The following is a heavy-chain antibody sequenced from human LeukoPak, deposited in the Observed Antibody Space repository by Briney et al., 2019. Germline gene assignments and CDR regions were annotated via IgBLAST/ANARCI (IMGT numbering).Heavy chain of an antibody. V-gene: IGHV4-59*01. CDR2: IYYSGST. CDR1: GGSISSYY. J-gene: IGHJ2*01. Sequence: PPETLSLTCTVSGGSISSYYWSWIRQPPGKGLEWIGYIYYSGSTNYNPSLKSRVTISVDTSKNQFSLKLSSVTAADTAVYYCARDLANWGNWYFDLWGRGTLVTVSS. D-gene: IGHD7-27*01. CDR3: ARDLANWGNWYFDL.